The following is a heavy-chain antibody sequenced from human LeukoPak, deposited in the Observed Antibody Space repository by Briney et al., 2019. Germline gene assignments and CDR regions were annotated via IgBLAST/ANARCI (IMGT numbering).Heavy chain of an antibody. J-gene: IGHJ4*02. CDR1: GYTFTSYD. D-gene: IGHD5-24*01. CDR2: MNPNSGNT. CDR3: ARGRKMATRRIYYFDY. Sequence: ASVKVSCKASGYTFTSYDINWVRQATGQGLEWRGWMNPNSGNTGYAQKFQGRVTMTRNTSISTAYMELSSLRSGDTAVYYCARGRKMATRRIYYFDYWGQGTLVTVSS. V-gene: IGHV1-8*01.